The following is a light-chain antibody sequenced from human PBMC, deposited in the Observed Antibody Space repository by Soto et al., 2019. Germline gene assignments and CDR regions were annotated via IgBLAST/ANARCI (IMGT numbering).Light chain of an antibody. Sequence: DIQMTQSPSSLSASVGDRVTITCRASPSISSYLNWYQQKPGKAPKLLIYAASSLQSGVPSRFSGSGSGTDFTLTIRSLQPEDVATYYCQQSYSTPPVTVGGGTKVEIK. CDR3: QQSYSTPPVT. CDR2: AAS. CDR1: PSISSY. J-gene: IGKJ4*01. V-gene: IGKV1-39*01.